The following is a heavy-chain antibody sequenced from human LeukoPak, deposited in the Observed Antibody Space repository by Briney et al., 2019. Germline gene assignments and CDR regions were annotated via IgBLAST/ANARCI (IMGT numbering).Heavy chain of an antibody. CDR3: ARNEVDTAMVTDGYCDY. Sequence: SSETLSLTCTVSGGSISSSSYYWGWIRQPPGKGLEWIGSIYYSGRTYYNPSLKSRATISVDTSNNQFSPNLSSVTAGDTAVYYCARNEVDTAMVTDGYCDYWGQGTLVTVSS. V-gene: IGHV4-39*01. CDR1: GGSISSSSYY. J-gene: IGHJ4*02. CDR2: IYYSGRT. D-gene: IGHD5-18*01.